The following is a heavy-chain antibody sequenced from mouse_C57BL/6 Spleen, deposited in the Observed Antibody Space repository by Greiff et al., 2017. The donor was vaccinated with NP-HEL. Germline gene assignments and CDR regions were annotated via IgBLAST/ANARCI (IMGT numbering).Heavy chain of an antibody. V-gene: IGHV3-6*01. Sequence: EVKLMESGPGLVKPSQSLSLTCSVTGYSITSGYYWNWIRQFPGNKLEWMGYISYDGSNNYNPSLKNRISITRDTSKNQFFLKLNSVTTEDTATYYCARVGVWPYYFDYWGQGTTLTVSS. J-gene: IGHJ2*01. CDR3: ARVGVWPYYFDY. CDR2: ISYDGSN. CDR1: GYSITSGYY. D-gene: IGHD4-1*01.